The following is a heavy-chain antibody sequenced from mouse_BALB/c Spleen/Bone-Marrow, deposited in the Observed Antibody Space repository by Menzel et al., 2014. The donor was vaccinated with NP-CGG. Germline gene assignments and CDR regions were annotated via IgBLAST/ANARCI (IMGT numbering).Heavy chain of an antibody. J-gene: IGHJ2*01. D-gene: IGHD1-1*01. V-gene: IGHV14-3*02. Sequence: VQLQQPGAELVKPGASVKLSCTASGFNIKDTYMHWVKQRPEQGLEWIGRIDPANGNTKYDPKFQGKATITADTSSNTAYLQLSSLTSEDTAVYYCARYSSGSRGDYFDYWGQGTTLTVSS. CDR3: ARYSSGSRGDYFDY. CDR1: GFNIKDTY. CDR2: IDPANGNT.